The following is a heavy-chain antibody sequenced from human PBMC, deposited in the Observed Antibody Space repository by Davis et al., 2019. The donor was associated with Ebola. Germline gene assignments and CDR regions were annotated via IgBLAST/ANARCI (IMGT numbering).Heavy chain of an antibody. D-gene: IGHD1-26*01. CDR2: IYNGGSPT. V-gene: IGHV3-48*03. CDR3: ARVGGTSGSFLDC. CDR1: GFSFKNYD. J-gene: IGHJ4*02. Sequence: GESLKISCAASGFSFKNYDMNWVRQAPGKGLEWLSYIYNGGSPTYYAASVKGRFTVSRDNTKNSLYLQMTNLSADDSAIYYCARVGGTSGSFLDCWGRGTLVTVSA.